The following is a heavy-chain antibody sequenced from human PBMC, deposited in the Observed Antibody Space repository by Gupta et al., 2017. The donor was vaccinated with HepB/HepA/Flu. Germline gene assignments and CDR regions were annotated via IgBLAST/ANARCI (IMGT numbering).Heavy chain of an antibody. CDR2: MSISGVNT. D-gene: IGHD6-19*01. J-gene: IGHJ5*02. V-gene: IGHV3-23*01. Sequence: EVQLLESGGGLVQPGGSLRLSCAVSGLTLSNYAMSWVRQAPGKGLEWVSAMSISGVNTYYADSVKGRFTISRDTSENTLYLQMNSLRAEDTAVYYCAKDRGGAVAGNWFDPWCQGTLVTVSS. CDR1: GLTLSNYA. CDR3: AKDRGGAVAGNWFDP.